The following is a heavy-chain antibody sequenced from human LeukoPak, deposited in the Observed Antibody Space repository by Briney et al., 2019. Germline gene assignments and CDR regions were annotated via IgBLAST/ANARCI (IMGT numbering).Heavy chain of an antibody. CDR2: MNPNSGNT. Sequence: ASVKVSCKASGYTFTSYDINWVRQATGQGLEWMGWMNPNSGNTGYAQKFQGRVTMTRNTSISTAYMELSSLRSEDTAVYYCARDKVDCSGGSCYSRGNWFDTWGQGTLVTVSS. V-gene: IGHV1-8*01. CDR3: ARDKVDCSGGSCYSRGNWFDT. J-gene: IGHJ5*02. CDR1: GYTFTSYD. D-gene: IGHD2-15*01.